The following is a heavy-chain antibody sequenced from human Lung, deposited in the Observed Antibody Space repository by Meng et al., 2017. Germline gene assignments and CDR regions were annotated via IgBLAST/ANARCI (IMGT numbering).Heavy chain of an antibody. D-gene: IGHD4-11*01. CDR3: ARGPTTMAHDFDY. V-gene: IGHV4-34*01. CDR1: GGSFSDYY. Sequence: RLQPCVAGPWKPSETLSLTCAVSGGSFSDYYWSWIRQPPEKGLEWIGEINHSGSTNYNPSLESRATISVDTSQNNLSLKLSSVTAADSAVYYCARGPTTMAHDFDYWGQGTLVTVSS. CDR2: INHSGST. J-gene: IGHJ4*02.